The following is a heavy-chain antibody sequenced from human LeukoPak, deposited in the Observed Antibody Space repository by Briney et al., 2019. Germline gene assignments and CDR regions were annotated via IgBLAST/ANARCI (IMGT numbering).Heavy chain of an antibody. D-gene: IGHD2-15*01. CDR1: GGTFSSYA. J-gene: IGHJ5*02. CDR3: ARSPIQSHIVVVVAATQNWFDP. V-gene: IGHV1-69*04. Sequence: SVKVSCKASGGTFSSYAISWVRQAPGQGLEWMGRIIPILGIANYAQKFQGRVTITADKSTSTAYMELSSLRSEDTAVYYCARSPIQSHIVVVVAATQNWFDPWGQGTLATVSS. CDR2: IIPILGIA.